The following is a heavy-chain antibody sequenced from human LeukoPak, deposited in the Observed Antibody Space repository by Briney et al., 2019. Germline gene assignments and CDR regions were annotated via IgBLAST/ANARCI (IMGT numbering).Heavy chain of an antibody. CDR2: FFQLGGT. V-gene: IGHV4-38-2*02. CDR1: GFSIGTGYY. Sequence: SETLSLTCSVSGFSIGTGYYWAWIRQPPGKGLEWIGSFFQLGGTYYNPSLKNRVTISVDTSKNEFSLTLTSVTAADTAIYYCAKDDRLLTNWFDPWGQGTLVTVSS. J-gene: IGHJ5*02. D-gene: IGHD2-8*01. CDR3: AKDDRLLTNWFDP.